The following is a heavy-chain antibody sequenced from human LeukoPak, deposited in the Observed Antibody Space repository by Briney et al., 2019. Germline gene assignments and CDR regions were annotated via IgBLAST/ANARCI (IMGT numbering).Heavy chain of an antibody. Sequence: KPSETLSLTCAVYGGSFSGYYWSWIRQPPGKGLEWIGEINHSGSTNYNPSLKSRVTISVDTSKNQFSLKLSSVTAADTAIYYCARDVAINFFGYWGQGTLVTVSP. CDR2: INHSGST. CDR3: ARDVAINFFGY. V-gene: IGHV4-34*01. J-gene: IGHJ4*02. CDR1: GGSFSGYY. D-gene: IGHD2-15*01.